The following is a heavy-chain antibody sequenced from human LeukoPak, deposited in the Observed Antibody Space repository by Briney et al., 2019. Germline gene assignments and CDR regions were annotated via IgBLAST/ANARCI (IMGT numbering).Heavy chain of an antibody. V-gene: IGHV1-8*03. D-gene: IGHD3-3*01. Sequence: GASVKVSCKASGYTFTSYDINWVRQATGQGLEWMGWMNPNSGNTGYAQKFQGRVTITRNTSISTAYMELSSLRSEDTAVYYCARVPSYDFWSGYYMEEEVAFDIWGQGTMVTVSS. J-gene: IGHJ3*02. CDR1: GYTFTSYD. CDR3: ARVPSYDFWSGYYMEEEVAFDI. CDR2: MNPNSGNT.